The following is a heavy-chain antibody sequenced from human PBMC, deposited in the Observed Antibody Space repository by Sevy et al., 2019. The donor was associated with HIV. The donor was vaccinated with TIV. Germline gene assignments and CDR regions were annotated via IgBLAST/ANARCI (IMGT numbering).Heavy chain of an antibody. CDR3: ARGTSIYYYGSESLFDY. D-gene: IGHD3-10*01. Sequence: GGSLRLSCAASGFTFSSYSMNWVRQAPGKGLEWVSYISSSSSTIYYADSVKGRFTRSRDNAKNSLYLQMNSLRDEDTAVYYCARGTSIYYYGSESLFDYWGQGTLVTVSS. V-gene: IGHV3-48*02. CDR2: ISSSSSTI. CDR1: GFTFSSYS. J-gene: IGHJ4*02.